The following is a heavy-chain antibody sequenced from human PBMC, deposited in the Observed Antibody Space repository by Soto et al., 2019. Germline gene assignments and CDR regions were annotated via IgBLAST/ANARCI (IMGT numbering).Heavy chain of an antibody. Sequence: QLQLQESGSGLVKPSQTLSLTCAVSGGSISSGGYSWSWIRQPPGKGLEWIGYIYHSGSTYYNPSLTSRVTISVDRSKHQFSLELSSVTAADTAVYYCAAGGGLPRYYWGQGTLVTVSS. V-gene: IGHV4-30-2*01. CDR3: AAGGGLPRYY. D-gene: IGHD5-12*01. CDR2: IYHSGST. CDR1: GGSISSGGYS. J-gene: IGHJ4*02.